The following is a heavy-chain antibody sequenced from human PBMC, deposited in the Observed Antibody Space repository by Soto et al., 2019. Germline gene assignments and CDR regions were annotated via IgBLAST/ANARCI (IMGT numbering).Heavy chain of an antibody. CDR3: ARDRDYDILTGEPNYAFEI. D-gene: IGHD3-9*01. V-gene: IGHV1-18*01. Sequence: GASVKVSCKASGYTSTSYGISWVRQAPGQGLEWMGWISAYNGNTNYAQKLQGRVTMTTDTSTSTAYMELRSLRSDDTAVYYCARDRDYDILTGEPNYAFEIWDQETMVTVSS. J-gene: IGHJ3*02. CDR2: ISAYNGNT. CDR1: GYTSTSYG.